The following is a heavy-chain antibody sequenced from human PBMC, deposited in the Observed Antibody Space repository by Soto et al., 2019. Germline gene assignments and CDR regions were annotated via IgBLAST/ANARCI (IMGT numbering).Heavy chain of an antibody. CDR3: AKVPQYDYIWGSYRYTHFDY. V-gene: IGHV3-23*01. J-gene: IGHJ4*02. CDR2: ISGSGGST. CDR1: GFTFSSYA. Sequence: PGGSLRLSCAAFGFTFSSYAMSCVRQAPGKGLEWVSAISGSGGSTYYADSVKGRFTISRDNSKNTLYLQMNSLRAEDTAVYYCAKVPQYDYIWGSYRYTHFDYWGQGTLVTVSS. D-gene: IGHD3-16*02.